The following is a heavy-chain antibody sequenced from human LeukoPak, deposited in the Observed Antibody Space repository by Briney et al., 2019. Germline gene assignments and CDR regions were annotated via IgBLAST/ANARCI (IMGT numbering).Heavy chain of an antibody. CDR3: ARGGVGSGSNYYYYMDV. CDR1: GFTFSSYW. D-gene: IGHD3-10*01. V-gene: IGHV3-74*01. CDR2: INSDGSTT. J-gene: IGHJ6*03. Sequence: PGGSLRLSCAASGFTFSSYWMHWVRQVPGKGLVWVSRINSDGSTTNYADSVKGRFTISRDNAKNTLYLQMNSLRAEDTAVYYCARGGVGSGSNYYYYMDVWGKGTTVTVSS.